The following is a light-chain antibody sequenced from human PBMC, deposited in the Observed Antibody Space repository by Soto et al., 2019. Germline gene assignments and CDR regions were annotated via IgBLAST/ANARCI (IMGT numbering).Light chain of an antibody. Sequence: EIVLTQSPGTLSLSPGDRATLSCRASQSVSSSHLAWYQQKPGQAPRLLIYGASNRVTGIPDRFSGSGSGTDFTITISRLEPEDFAVYYCQQYGGSPRYTFGQGTKLEIK. J-gene: IGKJ2*01. CDR2: GAS. V-gene: IGKV3-20*01. CDR1: QSVSSSH. CDR3: QQYGGSPRYT.